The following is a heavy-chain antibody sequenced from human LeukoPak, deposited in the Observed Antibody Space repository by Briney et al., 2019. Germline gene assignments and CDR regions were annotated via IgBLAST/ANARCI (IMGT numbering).Heavy chain of an antibody. J-gene: IGHJ6*03. V-gene: IGHV3-48*04. CDR2: ISSSSSTI. CDR3: ARGGYYYYYMDV. D-gene: IGHD3-16*01. Sequence: GGSLRLSCAASGFTFSSYSMNWVRQAPGKGPEWISYISSSSSTIYYADSVKGRFTISRDNAKNSLYLQMDSLRAEDTAVYYCARGGYYYYYMDVWGKGTTVTVSS. CDR1: GFTFSSYS.